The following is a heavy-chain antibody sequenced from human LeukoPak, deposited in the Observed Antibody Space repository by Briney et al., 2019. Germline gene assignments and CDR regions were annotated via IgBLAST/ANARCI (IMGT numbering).Heavy chain of an antibody. V-gene: IGHV3-23*01. J-gene: IGHJ4*02. CDR3: AKDGYYDFWSGYSPLGY. Sequence: GGSLRLSCAASGFIFSSYAMSWVRQAPGKGLEWVSAISGSGGSTYYADSVKGRFTISRDNSKNTLYLQMNSLRAEDTAVYYCAKDGYYDFWSGYSPLGYWGQGTLVTVSS. CDR1: GFIFSSYA. D-gene: IGHD3-3*01. CDR2: ISGSGGST.